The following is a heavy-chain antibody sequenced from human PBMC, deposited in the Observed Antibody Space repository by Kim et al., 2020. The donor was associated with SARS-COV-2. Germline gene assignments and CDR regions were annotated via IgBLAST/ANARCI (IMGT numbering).Heavy chain of an antibody. V-gene: IGHV3-33*01. D-gene: IGHD3-10*01. CDR2: IWYDGSNK. Sequence: GGSLRLSCAASGFTFSSYGMHWVRQAPGKGLEWVAVIWYDGSNKYYADSVKGRFTISRDNSKNTLYLQMNSLRAEDTAVYYCARELYYYGSGSYYNVDYWGQGTLVTVSS. CDR1: GFTFSSYG. J-gene: IGHJ4*02. CDR3: ARELYYYGSGSYYNVDY.